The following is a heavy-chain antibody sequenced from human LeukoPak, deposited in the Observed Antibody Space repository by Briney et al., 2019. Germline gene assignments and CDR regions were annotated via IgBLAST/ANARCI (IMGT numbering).Heavy chain of an antibody. J-gene: IGHJ4*02. CDR3: ARDRGSSGWYEFDS. D-gene: IGHD6-19*01. V-gene: IGHV3-7*01. Sequence: GGSLRLSCAASGFTSSSYWMRWVRQAPGKGLEGVANIKQDGSEKYYVDSVKGGFTISRDNAKTSLYLQMNSLRAEDTAVYYCARDRGSSGWYEFDSWGQGTLVTVSS. CDR1: GFTSSSYW. CDR2: IKQDGSEK.